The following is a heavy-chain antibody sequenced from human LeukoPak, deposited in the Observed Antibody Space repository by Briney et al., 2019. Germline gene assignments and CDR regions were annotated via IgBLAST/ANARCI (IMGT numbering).Heavy chain of an antibody. CDR3: AKDAGSYYDSSGYYFWFDP. CDR2: INSDGSST. CDR1: GFTFSSYW. D-gene: IGHD3-22*01. J-gene: IGHJ5*02. Sequence: PGGXLRLSCAASGFTFSSYWMHWVRQAPGKGLVWVSRINSDGSSTSYADSVKGRFTISRDNAKNTLYLQMNSLRAEDTAVYYCAKDAGSYYDSSGYYFWFDPWGQGTLVTVSS. V-gene: IGHV3-74*01.